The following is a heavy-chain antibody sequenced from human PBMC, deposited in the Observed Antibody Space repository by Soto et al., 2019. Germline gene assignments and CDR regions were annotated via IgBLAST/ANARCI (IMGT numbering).Heavy chain of an antibody. Sequence: GGSLRLSCAASGFTSSSYSMNWVRQAPGKGLVWVSRINSDGSSTSYADSVKGRFTISRDNAKNTLYLQMNSLRAEDTAVYYCVRTSLVVAAATREDYWGQGTLVTVSS. V-gene: IGHV3-74*01. J-gene: IGHJ4*02. CDR1: GFTSSSYS. CDR2: INSDGSST. D-gene: IGHD2-15*01. CDR3: VRTSLVVAAATREDY.